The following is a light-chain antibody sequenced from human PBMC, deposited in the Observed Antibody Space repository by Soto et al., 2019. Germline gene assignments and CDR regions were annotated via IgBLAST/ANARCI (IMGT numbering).Light chain of an antibody. Sequence: QSVLTQPASVSGSPGQSITISCTGTSSDVGTYNYVSWYQQHPGKAPKLIIFDVSNRPSGVSNRFSGSKSGNTASLTISGLQAEDEADYYCSPYTGSSTRVFASGTKVTVL. CDR1: SSDVGTYNY. CDR3: SPYTGSSTRV. V-gene: IGLV2-14*03. J-gene: IGLJ1*01. CDR2: DVS.